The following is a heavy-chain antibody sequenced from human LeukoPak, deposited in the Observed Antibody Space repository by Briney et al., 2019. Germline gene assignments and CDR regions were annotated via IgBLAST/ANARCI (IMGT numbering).Heavy chain of an antibody. CDR2: INHSGST. CDR1: GGSFRGYY. Sequence: SETLSLTCAVYGGSFRGYYWSWIRQPPGKGLEWIGEINHSGSTNYNPSLKSRVTISVDTSKNQFSLKLSSVTAADTAVYYCARHSHSSSLDYWGQGTLVTVSS. J-gene: IGHJ4*02. D-gene: IGHD6-13*01. CDR3: ARHSHSSSLDY. V-gene: IGHV4-34*01.